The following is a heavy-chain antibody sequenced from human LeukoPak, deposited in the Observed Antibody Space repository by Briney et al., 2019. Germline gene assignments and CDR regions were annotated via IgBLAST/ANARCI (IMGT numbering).Heavy chain of an antibody. Sequence: ASVKVSWKASGYTFTSYGISWVRQAAGQGLEWMGWISAYNGNTNYAQKLQGRVTMTTDTSTSTAYMELRSLRSDDTAVYYCARVSKGYCGGYCYSDYWGQGTLVTVSS. D-gene: IGHD2-21*02. J-gene: IGHJ4*02. CDR1: GYTFTSYG. CDR2: ISAYNGNT. CDR3: ARVSKGYCGGYCYSDY. V-gene: IGHV1-18*01.